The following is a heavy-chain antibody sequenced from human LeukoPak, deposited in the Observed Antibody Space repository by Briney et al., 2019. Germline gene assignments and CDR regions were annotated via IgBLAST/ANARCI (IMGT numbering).Heavy chain of an antibody. Sequence: GGSLRLSCAASGFTFSSYSMNWVRQAPGKGLEWISYISSSSSTIYYADSVKGRFTISRDNAKNSLYLQMTSLRAEDTAGYYCASPDDDGGTHYYVMAVWGEGTTVTVSS. J-gene: IGHJ6*04. V-gene: IGHV3-48*01. CDR3: ASPDDDGGTHYYVMAV. CDR1: GFTFSSYS. CDR2: ISSSSSTI. D-gene: IGHD1-1*01.